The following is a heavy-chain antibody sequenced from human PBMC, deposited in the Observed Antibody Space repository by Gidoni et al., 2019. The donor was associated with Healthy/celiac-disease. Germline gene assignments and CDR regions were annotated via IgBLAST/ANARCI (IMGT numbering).Heavy chain of an antibody. CDR3: AKEARIAARRGYFDY. J-gene: IGHJ4*02. D-gene: IGHD6-6*01. CDR1: GFTFSSYA. Sequence: QVQLVESGGGVVQPGRSLRLSCAASGFTFSSYAINWVSQAPGKGLAVVAVISDDGSNKYYADSVKCRFTISRDNSKNPLYLQMNSLRAEDTGVYYCAKEARIAARRGYFDYWGQGTLVTVSS. V-gene: IGHV3-30*18. CDR2: ISDDGSNK.